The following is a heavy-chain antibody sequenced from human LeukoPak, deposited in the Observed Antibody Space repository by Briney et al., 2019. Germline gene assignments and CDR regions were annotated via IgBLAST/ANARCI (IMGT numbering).Heavy chain of an antibody. CDR3: ARDRLTASISRADAFDI. Sequence: GGSLRLSCAASEFTFSNYEMNWVRQAPGKGLEWVSYIGSGGRTKYYADSVRGRFTISRDNAKNSLYLQMSSLRAEDTAVYYCARDRLTASISRADAFDIWGQGTMVTVSS. V-gene: IGHV3-48*03. D-gene: IGHD2-21*02. CDR2: IGSGGRTK. J-gene: IGHJ3*02. CDR1: EFTFSNYE.